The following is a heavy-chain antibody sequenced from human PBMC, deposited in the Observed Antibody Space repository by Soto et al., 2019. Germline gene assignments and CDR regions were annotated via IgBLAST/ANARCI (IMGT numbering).Heavy chain of an antibody. CDR3: ARISTGFDP. Sequence: GESLKISFTGSGYSFTSYWISWVRQMPGRGLEWVGRIDPSDSYTNYSPSFQGHVTISADKSISTAYLQWNSLEASDTAVYYCARISTGFDPWGQGTLVTVLL. CDR1: GYSFTSYW. CDR2: IDPSDSYT. J-gene: IGHJ5*02. V-gene: IGHV5-10-1*01.